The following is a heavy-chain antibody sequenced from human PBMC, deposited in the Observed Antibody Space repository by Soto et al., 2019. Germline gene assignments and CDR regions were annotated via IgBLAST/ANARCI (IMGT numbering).Heavy chain of an antibody. V-gene: IGHV3-48*01. Sequence: EVQLVESGGGLVQPGGSLRLSCAASGFTFSSYGMNWVRQAPGKGLEWVSYISSSSTTIYYADSVKGRFTIFRDNAKNALSLQSTSLSVEDPAVYYCAGQPYYYDTSKDYGYLGQRTLVTVSP. J-gene: IGHJ4*02. CDR2: ISSSSTTI. CDR3: AGQPYYYDTSKDYGY. CDR1: GFTFSSYG. D-gene: IGHD3-22*01.